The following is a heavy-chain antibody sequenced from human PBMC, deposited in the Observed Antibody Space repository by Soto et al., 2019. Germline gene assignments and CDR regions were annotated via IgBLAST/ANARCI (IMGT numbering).Heavy chain of an antibody. Sequence: GGSLRLSCAASGFTLSTYWMSWVRQAPGKGLEWVANIKEDGSEKYYVDSVKGRFTISRDNAKNSLYLQMNTLRAEDTALYYCATYCSSTSFRSSSGQGSLVTVSS. V-gene: IGHV3-7*05. CDR1: GFTLSTYW. D-gene: IGHD2-2*01. CDR2: IKEDGSEK. CDR3: ATYCSSTSFRSS. J-gene: IGHJ5*02.